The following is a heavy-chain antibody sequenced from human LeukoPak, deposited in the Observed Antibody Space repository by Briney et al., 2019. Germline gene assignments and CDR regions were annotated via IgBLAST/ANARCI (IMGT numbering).Heavy chain of an antibody. J-gene: IGHJ4*02. CDR3: ARQSNGEYFDY. V-gene: IGHV5-51*01. Sequence: GASVKVSCKASGGTFSSYAISWVRQAPGQGLEWMGIIYPGDSDTRYSPSFQGQVTISADKSISTAYLQWSSLKASDTAMYYCARQSNGEYFDYWGQGTLVTVSS. CDR2: IYPGDSDT. CDR1: GGTFSSYA. D-gene: IGHD4-17*01.